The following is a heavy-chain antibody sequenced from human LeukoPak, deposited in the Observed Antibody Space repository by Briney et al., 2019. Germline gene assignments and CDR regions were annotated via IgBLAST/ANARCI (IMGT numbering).Heavy chain of an antibody. D-gene: IGHD3-3*01. CDR1: GGSISSSSYY. CDR2: IYYSGST. Sequence: SETLSLTCIVSGGSISSSSYYWGWIRQPPGKGLEWIGSIYYSGSTYYNPSLKSRVTISVDTSKNQFSLKLSSVTAADTAVYYCARVPGPGFWSGPYYYGMDVWGQGTTVTVSS. J-gene: IGHJ6*02. V-gene: IGHV4-39*01. CDR3: ARVPGPGFWSGPYYYGMDV.